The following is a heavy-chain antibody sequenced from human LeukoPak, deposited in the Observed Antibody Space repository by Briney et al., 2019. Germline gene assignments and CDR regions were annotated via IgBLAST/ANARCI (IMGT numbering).Heavy chain of an antibody. CDR2: ISAYNGNT. CDR3: ARVVRYYYGSGSYYY. J-gene: IGHJ4*02. Sequence: ASVKVSCKDSGYTFTSYGISWRRQAPGQGLEWMGWISAYNGNTNYAQKLQGRVTMTTDTSTSTAYMELRSLRSDDTAVYYCARVVRYYYGSGSYYYWGQGTLVTVSS. V-gene: IGHV1-18*01. CDR1: GYTFTSYG. D-gene: IGHD3-10*01.